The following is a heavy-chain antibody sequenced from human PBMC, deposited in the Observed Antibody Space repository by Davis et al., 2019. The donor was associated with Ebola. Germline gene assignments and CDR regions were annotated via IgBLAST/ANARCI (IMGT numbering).Heavy chain of an antibody. CDR2: INHSGST. J-gene: IGHJ4*02. CDR3: ARGQWLRSSLDY. Sequence: SETLSLTCAVYGGSFSGYYWSWIRQPPGKGLEWIGEINHSGSTNYNPSLKSRVTISVDTSKNKFSLKLSSVTAADTAVYYCARGQWLRSSLDYWGQGTLVTVSS. V-gene: IGHV4-34*01. CDR1: GGSFSGYY. D-gene: IGHD5-12*01.